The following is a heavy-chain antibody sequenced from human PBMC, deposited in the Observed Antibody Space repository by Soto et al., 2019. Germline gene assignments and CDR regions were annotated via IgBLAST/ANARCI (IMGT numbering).Heavy chain of an antibody. CDR2: ISGNGIST. CDR3: VKSLNTAMVFDAFDI. Sequence: GGSLRLSCAASGFTFSSYAMSWVRQAPGKGLECVSAISGNGISTFYADSVKGRFTISRDNSKNTLYLQMNCLRAEDTAVYYCVKSLNTAMVFDAFDIWGQGTVVTVSS. J-gene: IGHJ3*02. V-gene: IGHV3-23*01. D-gene: IGHD5-18*01. CDR1: GFTFSSYA.